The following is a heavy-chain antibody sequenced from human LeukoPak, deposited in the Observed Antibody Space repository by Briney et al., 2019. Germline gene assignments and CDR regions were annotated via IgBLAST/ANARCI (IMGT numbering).Heavy chain of an antibody. CDR1: GFTFSSYG. V-gene: IGHV3-30*03. CDR2: TSYDGSNK. J-gene: IGHJ4*02. Sequence: QTGRSLRLSCAASGFTFSSYGMHWVRQAPGKGLEWVAVTSYDGSNKYYADSVKGRFTISRDNSKNTLYLQMNSLRAEDTAVYYCARVPVLCGGDCPFDYWGQGTLVTVSS. CDR3: ARVPVLCGGDCPFDY. D-gene: IGHD2-21*02.